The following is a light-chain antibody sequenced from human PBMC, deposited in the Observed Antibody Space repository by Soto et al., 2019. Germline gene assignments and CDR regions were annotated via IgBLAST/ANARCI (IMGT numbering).Light chain of an antibody. CDR3: QHYNSYSEA. CDR1: QSISSW. Sequence: DIQMTQSPSTLSASVVDRVTITCRASQSISSWLSWYQQKPWKAPKLLIYDASSLESGVPSRFSGSGSGTEFTLTISSLQPDDFATYYCQHYNSYSEAFGQGTKVDIK. J-gene: IGKJ1*01. V-gene: IGKV1-5*01. CDR2: DAS.